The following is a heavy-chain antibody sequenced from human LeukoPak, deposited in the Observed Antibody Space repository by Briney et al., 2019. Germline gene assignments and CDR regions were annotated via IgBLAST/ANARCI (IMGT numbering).Heavy chain of an antibody. J-gene: IGHJ4*02. CDR1: SYTFTRYG. CDR2: ISGYNGNT. D-gene: IGHD1-26*01. CDR3: AGSGRGTYYYFDL. Sequence: ASVKVSCKASSYTFTRYGISWVRQAPGQGLEWMGWISGYNGNTNYAQKFQGRVSMTADTSASTAYMELRSLRSDDTAVYHCAGSGRGTYYYFDLWGQGTLVTVSS. V-gene: IGHV1-18*01.